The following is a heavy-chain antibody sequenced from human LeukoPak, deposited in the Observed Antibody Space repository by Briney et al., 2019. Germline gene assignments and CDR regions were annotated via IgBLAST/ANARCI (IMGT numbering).Heavy chain of an antibody. J-gene: IGHJ5*02. CDR2: ISAYNGNT. V-gene: IGHV1-18*01. D-gene: IGHD2-8*01. Sequence: ASVKVSCKASGYTFTSYGISWVRQAPGQGLEWMGWISAYNGNTNYAQKLQGRVTMTTDTSTSTGYMELRSLRSDDTAVYYCARAACTNGVCGYNWFDPWGQGTLVTVSS. CDR3: ARAACTNGVCGYNWFDP. CDR1: GYTFTSYG.